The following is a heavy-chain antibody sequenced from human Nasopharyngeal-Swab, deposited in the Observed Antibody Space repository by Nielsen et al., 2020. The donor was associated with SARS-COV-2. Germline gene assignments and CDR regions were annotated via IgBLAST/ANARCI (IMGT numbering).Heavy chain of an antibody. Sequence: GESLKISCATLGFTFSSYAMSWVRQAPGKGLEWVSAISGSGGSTYYADSVKGRFTISRDNSKNTLYLQMNSLRAEDTAVYYCAKKDCSSTSCAVPYYYYGMDVWGQGTTVTVSS. CDR2: ISGSGGST. CDR3: AKKDCSSTSCAVPYYYYGMDV. V-gene: IGHV3-23*01. D-gene: IGHD2-2*01. CDR1: GFTFSSYA. J-gene: IGHJ6*02.